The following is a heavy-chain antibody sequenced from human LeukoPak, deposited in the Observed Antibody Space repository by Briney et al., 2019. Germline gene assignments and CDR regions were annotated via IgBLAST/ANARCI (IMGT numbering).Heavy chain of an antibody. J-gene: IGHJ4*02. CDR2: MNPNSGNT. CDR1: GYTFTSDG. Sequence: ASVKVSCKTSGYTFTSDGIRWVRQAPGQGLEWMGWMNPNSGNTGYAQKFQGRVTMTRNTSISTAYMELSSLRSEDTAVYYCARGGYSGYDYYFDYWGQGTLVTVSS. CDR3: ARGGYSGYDYYFDY. D-gene: IGHD5-12*01. V-gene: IGHV1-8*01.